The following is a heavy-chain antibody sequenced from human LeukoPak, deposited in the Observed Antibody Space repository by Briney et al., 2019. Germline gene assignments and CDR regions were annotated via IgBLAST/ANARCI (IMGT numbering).Heavy chain of an antibody. CDR2: IFPGDSDT. CDR3: ARHLAPRGYPKFFTDV. Sequence: GESLKISCKASGYIFTKFWIGWVRQMPGKGLEWMGIIFPGDSDTRYSPSFQDQVTISVDMSINTAYLHWGSLKASDTAMYYCARHLAPRGYPKFFTDVWGSGTTVTVSS. CDR1: GYIFTKFW. D-gene: IGHD1-1*01. V-gene: IGHV5-51*01. J-gene: IGHJ6*04.